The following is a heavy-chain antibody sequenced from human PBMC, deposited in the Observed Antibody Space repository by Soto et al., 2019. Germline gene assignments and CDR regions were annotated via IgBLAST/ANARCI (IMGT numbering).Heavy chain of an antibody. Sequence: SETLSLTCAGYGWSLSGYYWNWIRQPPGKGLEWIGEINHSGSTNYSPSLKSRVTISIDTSQNQFSLKLNSVTAADTAVYFCARRVVPAAIGYWGQGMLVTVS. CDR1: GWSLSGYY. CDR3: ARRVVPAAIGY. CDR2: INHSGST. V-gene: IGHV4-34*01. J-gene: IGHJ4*02. D-gene: IGHD2-2*01.